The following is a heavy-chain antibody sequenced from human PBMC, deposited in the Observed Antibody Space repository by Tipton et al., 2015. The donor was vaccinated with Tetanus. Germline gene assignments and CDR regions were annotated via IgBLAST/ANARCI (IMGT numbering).Heavy chain of an antibody. D-gene: IGHD4-17*01. V-gene: IGHV3-33*08. Sequence: QLVQSGGGVVQPGRSLRLSCAASGFRFSYSGMHWVRQAPGKGLEWVAVIWYDGTTKYYADSVNGRFTISRDNSKNTLFLQMNSLRADDTAVYYCARETSLTTSYWGQGTLVTVSS. CDR1: GFRFSYSG. CDR3: ARETSLTTSY. J-gene: IGHJ1*01. CDR2: IWYDGTTK.